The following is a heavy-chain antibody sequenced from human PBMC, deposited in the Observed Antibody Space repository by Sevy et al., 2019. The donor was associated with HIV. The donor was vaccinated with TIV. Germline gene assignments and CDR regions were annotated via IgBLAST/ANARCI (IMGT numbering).Heavy chain of an antibody. CDR1: GFSLRSYG. CDR2: IWHNGSKK. Sequence: GGSLRLSCAASGFSLRSYGMHWVRQAPGKGLEWVAVIWHNGSKKYYADSVKGRFTISRDNSKNTLYLQMNSLRAEDTAVYYCARGGYCTNNVCYGSIDYWGRGPLVTVSS. V-gene: IGHV3-33*01. J-gene: IGHJ4*02. D-gene: IGHD2-8*01. CDR3: ARGGYCTNNVCYGSIDY.